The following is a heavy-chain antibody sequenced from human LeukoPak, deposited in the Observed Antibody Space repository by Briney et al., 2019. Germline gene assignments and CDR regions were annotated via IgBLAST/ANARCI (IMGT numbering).Heavy chain of an antibody. Sequence: GGSLRLSCAASGFTFSSYAMHWVRQAPGKGLEWVAVISYDGSNKYYADSVKGRFTISRDNSKNTLYLQMNSLRAEDTAVYYCAKEGYYYGSGSSLHAVDYWGQGTLVTVSS. CDR1: GFTFSSYA. J-gene: IGHJ4*02. D-gene: IGHD3-10*01. CDR2: ISYDGSNK. CDR3: AKEGYYYGSGSSLHAVDY. V-gene: IGHV3-30*04.